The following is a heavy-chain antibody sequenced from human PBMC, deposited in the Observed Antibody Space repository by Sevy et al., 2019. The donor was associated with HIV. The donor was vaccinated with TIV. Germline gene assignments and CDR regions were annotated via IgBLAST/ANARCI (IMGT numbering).Heavy chain of an antibody. Sequence: GSLRLSCAASGFTFSSYSMNWVRQAPGKGLEWVSYISSSSSTIYYAGSVKGRFTISRDNAKNSLYLQMNSLRDEDTAVYYCAGEGWLQFGDAFDIWGQGTMVTVSS. CDR1: GFTFSSYS. V-gene: IGHV3-48*02. J-gene: IGHJ3*02. CDR2: ISSSSSTI. D-gene: IGHD5-12*01. CDR3: AGEGWLQFGDAFDI.